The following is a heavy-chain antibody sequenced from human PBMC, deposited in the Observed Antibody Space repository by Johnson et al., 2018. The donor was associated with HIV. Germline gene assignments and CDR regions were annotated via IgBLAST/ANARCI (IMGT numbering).Heavy chain of an antibody. V-gene: IGHV3-30*04. J-gene: IGHJ3*02. CDR1: GFTFSSYA. CDR2: ISYDGSNK. CDR3: ARDGTSRGGAFDI. Sequence: QVQLLESGGGVVQPGRSLRLSCAASGFTFSSYAMHWVRQAPAKGLEWVAVISYDGSNKYYADSVKGRFTISRDNSKNTLYLQMNSLRAEDTAVYYCARDGTSRGGAFDIWGQGTMVTVSS. D-gene: IGHD6-13*01.